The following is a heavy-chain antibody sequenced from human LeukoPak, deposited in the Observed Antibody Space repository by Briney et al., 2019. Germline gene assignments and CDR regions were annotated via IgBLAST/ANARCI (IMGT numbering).Heavy chain of an antibody. J-gene: IGHJ4*02. Sequence: GGSLRLSCAASGFTFSSYSMMWVRQAPGKGLEWVSYISSSSTTIYYADSVKGRFTISRDNAKNSVYLQMNSLRAEDTAVYYCARTYYYDSSGYYGYWGQGTLVTVSS. CDR2: ISSSSTTI. CDR1: GFTFSSYS. V-gene: IGHV3-48*01. CDR3: ARTYYYDSSGYYGY. D-gene: IGHD3-22*01.